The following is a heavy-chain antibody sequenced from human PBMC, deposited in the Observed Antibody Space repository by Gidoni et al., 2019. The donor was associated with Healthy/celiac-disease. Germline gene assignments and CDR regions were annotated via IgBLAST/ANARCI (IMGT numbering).Heavy chain of an antibody. CDR2: IYYSGST. J-gene: IGHJ4*02. Sequence: QVPLQESGPGMVKPSQTLSLTCTVSGCSISRGGYYWSWIRQHPGKGLEWIGYIYYSGSTYYNPSLKSRVTISVDTSKNQFSLKLSSVTAADTAVYYCARSRRIQLWLRRGDYFDYWGQGTLVTVSS. V-gene: IGHV4-31*03. CDR1: GCSISRGGYY. CDR3: ARSRRIQLWLRRGDYFDY. D-gene: IGHD5-18*01.